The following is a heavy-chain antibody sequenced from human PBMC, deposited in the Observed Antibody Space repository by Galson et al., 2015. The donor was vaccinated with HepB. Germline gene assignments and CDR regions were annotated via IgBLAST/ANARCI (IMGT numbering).Heavy chain of an antibody. J-gene: IGHJ6*02. V-gene: IGHV4-34*01. D-gene: IGHD3-10*01. CDR3: ARHVLLWFGGYSYHYGLDV. CDR1: GGSFSGLY. CDR2: IDHSGST. Sequence: SETLSLTCAVYGGSFSGLYWSWIRQAPGKGLEWIGEIDHSGSTSYNPSLKSRVTISLDTSKSHFSLQLSSVTAADTAVYYCARHVLLWFGGYSYHYGLDVWGQGTMVTVSS.